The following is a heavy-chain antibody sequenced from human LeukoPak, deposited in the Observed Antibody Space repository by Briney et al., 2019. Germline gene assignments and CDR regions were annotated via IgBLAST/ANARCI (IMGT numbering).Heavy chain of an antibody. V-gene: IGHV4-4*02. Sequence: SETLSLTCAVSGGSISSNNWWGWVRQPPGKGLEWIGYTHDHGSTNYNPSLKSRVTISVDTSNNQFSLKLSSVTAADTAVYYCARGGLGHTYKQLDYWGQGTLVSVAS. D-gene: IGHD3/OR15-3a*01. CDR1: GGSISSNNW. CDR3: ARGGLGHTYKQLDY. CDR2: THDHGST. J-gene: IGHJ4*02.